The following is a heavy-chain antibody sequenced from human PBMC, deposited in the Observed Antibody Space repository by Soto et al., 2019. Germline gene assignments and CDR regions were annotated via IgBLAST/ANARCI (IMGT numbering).Heavy chain of an antibody. CDR3: TTDSYSTIIIVRFDY. CDR1: GFTFTNAW. Sequence: GESLKISCAASGFTFTNAWINWVRQAPGKGLEWVGRIKSKTDGGTTDYAEPVKGRFAISRDDSNNKVYLQMNSLKIEDTAFYYCTTDSYSTIIIVRFDYWGHGTLVTVSS. J-gene: IGHJ4*01. D-gene: IGHD3-22*01. V-gene: IGHV3-15*07. CDR2: IKSKTDGGTT.